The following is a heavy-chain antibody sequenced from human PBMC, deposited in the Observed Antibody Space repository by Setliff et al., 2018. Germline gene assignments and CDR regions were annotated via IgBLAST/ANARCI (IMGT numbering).Heavy chain of an antibody. J-gene: IGHJ5*02. CDR3: ARRRGVVVSSWFDP. D-gene: IGHD2-2*01. CDR2: IYAGDSDT. Sequence: GASLKISCKGSGYSFTRYWIGWVRQMPGKGREWMGIIYAGDSDTRYSPSMKSRLTITKDTSKNQVVFTMTNMDPVDTATYYCARRRGVVVSSWFDPWGQGTLVTVSS. CDR1: GYSFTRYW. V-gene: IGHV5-51*01.